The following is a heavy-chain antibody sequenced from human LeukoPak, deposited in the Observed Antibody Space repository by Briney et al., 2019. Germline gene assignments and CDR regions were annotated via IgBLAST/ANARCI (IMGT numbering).Heavy chain of an antibody. V-gene: IGHV3-7*01. CDR3: ARLKGRYYYGSGSYWFHWFDP. Sequence: GGSLRLSCAASGFTFSSYWMSWVRQAPGKGLEWVANIKQGGSEKYYVDSVKGRFTISRDNAKNSLYPQMNSLRAEDTAVYYCARLKGRYYYGSGSYWFHWFDPWGQGTLVTVSS. J-gene: IGHJ5*02. D-gene: IGHD3-10*01. CDR1: GFTFSSYW. CDR2: IKQGGSEK.